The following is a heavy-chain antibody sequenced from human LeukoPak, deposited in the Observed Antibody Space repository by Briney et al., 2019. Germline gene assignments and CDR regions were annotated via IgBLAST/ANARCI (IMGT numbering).Heavy chain of an antibody. CDR2: IYYSGST. Sequence: SETLPLTCTVSGGSISSYYWSWIRRPPGKGLEWIGYIYYSGSTNYNPSLKSRVTISVDTSKNQFSLKLSSVTAADTAVYYCARHAYYYYGMDVWGQGTTVTVSS. CDR1: GGSISSYY. CDR3: ARHAYYYYGMDV. V-gene: IGHV4-59*08. J-gene: IGHJ6*02.